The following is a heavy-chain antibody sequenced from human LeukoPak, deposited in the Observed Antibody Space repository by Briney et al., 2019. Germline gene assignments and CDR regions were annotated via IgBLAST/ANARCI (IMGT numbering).Heavy chain of an antibody. J-gene: IGHJ4*02. D-gene: IGHD3-10*01. CDR2: INHRGGT. CDR1: GGSFSGXX. V-gene: IGHV4-34*01. Sequence: LSXXXAVYGGSFSGXXWKWXXQXXXXXVQSLAYINHRGGTNYNPSLKSRVTISLHTSKKQFSLTLSSVPAADTAVYYCARGVDYYGVWGQGILVTVSS. CDR3: ARGVDYYGV.